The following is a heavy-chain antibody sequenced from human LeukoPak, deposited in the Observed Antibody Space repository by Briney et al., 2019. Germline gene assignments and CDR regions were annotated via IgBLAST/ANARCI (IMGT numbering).Heavy chain of an antibody. V-gene: IGHV4-34*01. J-gene: IGHJ4*03. CDR2: IDHRGDT. Sequence: SETLSLTCAVYGGSFSRYYWSCIRQSPGKGLEWIAEIDHRGDTNYNPSVKSRVTISVDTSKNQFSLKVRSLSAADTALYYCARGATISETGYFDFWGQGTLVTVSS. D-gene: IGHD5-24*01. CDR3: ARGATISETGYFDF. CDR1: GGSFSRYY.